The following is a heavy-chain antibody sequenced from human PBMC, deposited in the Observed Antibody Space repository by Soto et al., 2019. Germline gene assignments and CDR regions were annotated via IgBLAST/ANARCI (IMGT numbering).Heavy chain of an antibody. Sequence: SETLSLTCTVSGGSISSGGYYWSWIRQHPGKGLEWIGYIYYSGSTYYNPSLKSRVTISVDTSKNQFSLKLSSVTAADTAVYYCAIGSAPSFYILSGYPDYCGQGTLVTVSS. CDR3: AIGSAPSFYILSGYPDY. CDR2: IYYSGST. CDR1: GGSISSGGYY. J-gene: IGHJ4*02. D-gene: IGHD3-9*01. V-gene: IGHV4-31*03.